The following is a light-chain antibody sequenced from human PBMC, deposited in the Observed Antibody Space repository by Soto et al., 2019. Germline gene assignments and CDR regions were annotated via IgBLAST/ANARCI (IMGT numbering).Light chain of an antibody. J-gene: IGKJ1*01. V-gene: IGKV3-20*01. Sequence: EIVLTQSPGTLSLSPGEGATLSCRASQSISSNFLAWYQQKRGQAPRLLIHGASNRATGIPDRFSGSGSGTDFTLTITRLEPEDFAVYYCQQYSGSPRTFGQGTKVDIK. CDR1: QSISSNF. CDR3: QQYSGSPRT. CDR2: GAS.